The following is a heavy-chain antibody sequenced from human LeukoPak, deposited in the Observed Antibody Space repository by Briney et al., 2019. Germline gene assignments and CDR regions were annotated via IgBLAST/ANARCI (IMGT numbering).Heavy chain of an antibody. D-gene: IGHD2-2*01. CDR2: ISAYNGNT. J-gene: IGHJ5*02. Sequence: ASVKVSCKASGYTFTSYGISWVRQAPGQGLEWMGWISAYNGNTNYAQKLQGRVTMTTDTSTSTAYMGLRSLRSDDTAVYYCARVDCSSTSCFRRWFDPWGQGTLVTVSS. CDR3: ARVDCSSTSCFRRWFDP. V-gene: IGHV1-18*01. CDR1: GYTFTSYG.